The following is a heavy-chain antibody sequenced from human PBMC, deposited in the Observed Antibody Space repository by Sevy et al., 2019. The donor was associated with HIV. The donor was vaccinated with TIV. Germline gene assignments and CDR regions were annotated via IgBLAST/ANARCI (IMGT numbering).Heavy chain of an antibody. J-gene: IGHJ4*02. CDR2: IIPIFGTT. CDR3: ARTPILVIPGATDLYFDN. CDR1: GGTFSNYA. Sequence: ASVKVSCKASGGTFSNYALSWARQARGQGLEWMGGIIPIFGTTNFAQTFQGRVTITADEFTSTAYMELSSLRSADTAVYYCARTPILVIPGATDLYFDNWGQGTLVTVSS. D-gene: IGHD2-2*01. V-gene: IGHV1-69*13.